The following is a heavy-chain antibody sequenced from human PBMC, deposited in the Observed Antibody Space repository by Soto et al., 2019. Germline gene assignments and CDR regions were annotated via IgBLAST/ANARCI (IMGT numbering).Heavy chain of an antibody. Sequence: QVQLVQSGAEVKKPGASVKVSCKASGYTFTSYDINWVRQATGQGLEWMGWMNPNSGNTGYAQKFQGRVTMTRNTSISTAYMELSSLRSEDTAVYYCATGADYYYYYYMDVWVKGTTVTVSS. CDR3: ATGADYYYYYYMDV. CDR2: MNPNSGNT. J-gene: IGHJ6*03. V-gene: IGHV1-8*01. CDR1: GYTFTSYD.